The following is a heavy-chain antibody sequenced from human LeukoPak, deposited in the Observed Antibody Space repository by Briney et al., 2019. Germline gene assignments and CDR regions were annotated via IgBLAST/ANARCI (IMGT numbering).Heavy chain of an antibody. Sequence: GGSLRLSCAASGFTFTRFWLTWVRQSPGKGLEWVANINPDGTKTTCVDSVEGRFAISRDNAKNSVFLLMTSLRAEDTAMYYCATAPASVDSSWGQGTLVAVSS. CDR1: GFTFTRFW. CDR2: INPDGTKT. D-gene: IGHD3-3*01. J-gene: IGHJ5*02. V-gene: IGHV3-7*01. CDR3: ATAPASVDSS.